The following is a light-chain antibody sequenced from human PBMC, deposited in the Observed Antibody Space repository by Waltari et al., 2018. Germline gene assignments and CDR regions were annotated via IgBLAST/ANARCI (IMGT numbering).Light chain of an antibody. CDR3: QHYVRLPAT. CDR1: QSVGRT. CDR2: AAS. Sequence: EIVLTQSPGTLSLSPGERATLSCRASQSVGRTLAWYQQKPGQAPRLLIYAASNRATGIPDRFSGSGSGTDFSLTISRLEPEDFAVYYCQHYVRLPATFGQGTKV. J-gene: IGKJ1*01. V-gene: IGKV3-20*01.